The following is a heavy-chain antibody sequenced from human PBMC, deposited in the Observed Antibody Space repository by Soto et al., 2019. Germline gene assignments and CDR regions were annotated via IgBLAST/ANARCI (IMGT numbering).Heavy chain of an antibody. Sequence: GGLLGSCAASGCTFSSYWMSGVRQASGKGLEWVANIKQDGSEKYYVDSVKGRFTISRDNAKNSLYLQMNSLRAEDTDLYYCARVDSTIVHFGLDVWGQGTEVTVYS. D-gene: IGHD5-18*01. CDR3: ARVDSTIVHFGLDV. V-gene: IGHV3-7*01. CDR1: GCTFSSYW. CDR2: IKQDGSEK. J-gene: IGHJ6*02.